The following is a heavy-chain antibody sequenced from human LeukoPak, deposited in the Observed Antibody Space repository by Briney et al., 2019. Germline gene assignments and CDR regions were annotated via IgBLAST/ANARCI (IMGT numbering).Heavy chain of an antibody. J-gene: IGHJ6*04. CDR3: AREGDYGSYYYGMDV. D-gene: IGHD4-17*01. CDR1: GYTFTSYA. CDR2: IKAGNGNT. V-gene: IGHV1-3*01. Sequence: ASVKISCKASGYTFTSYAIDWVRQAPGQRLEWMGWIKAGNGNTKYSQKFQGRVTITRDTSASTAYMELSSLRSKDTAVYYCAREGDYGSYYYGMDVWGKGTTVTVSS.